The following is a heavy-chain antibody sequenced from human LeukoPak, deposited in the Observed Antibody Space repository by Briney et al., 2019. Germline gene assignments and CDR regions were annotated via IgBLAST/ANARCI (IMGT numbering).Heavy chain of an antibody. CDR2: ISSSGSTI. J-gene: IGHJ5*02. D-gene: IGHD2-2*01. CDR1: GFTFSDYY. CDR3: ARVKGYCSSTSRLRGVRWFDP. V-gene: IGHV3-11*04. Sequence: GGSLRLSCAASGFTFSDYYMSWIRQAPGKGLEWVSYISSSGSTIYYADSVKGRFTISRDNAKNSLYLQMNSLRAEDTAVYYCARVKGYCSSTSRLRGVRWFDPWGQGTLVTVSS.